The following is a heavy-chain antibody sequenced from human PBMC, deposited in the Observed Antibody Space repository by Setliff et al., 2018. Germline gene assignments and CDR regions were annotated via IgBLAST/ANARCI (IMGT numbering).Heavy chain of an antibody. Sequence: LSLTCTVSGGSISSGDYYWSWIRQPPGKGLEWIGYIYYSGSTYYNPSLKSRVTISVDTSKNQFSLKLSSVTAADTAVYYCARAANMITFGGVIVMGDYYYYYGMDVWGQGTTVTVS. CDR2: IYYSGST. J-gene: IGHJ6*02. D-gene: IGHD3-16*02. CDR1: GGSISSGDYY. CDR3: ARAANMITFGGVIVMGDYYYYYGMDV. V-gene: IGHV4-30-4*08.